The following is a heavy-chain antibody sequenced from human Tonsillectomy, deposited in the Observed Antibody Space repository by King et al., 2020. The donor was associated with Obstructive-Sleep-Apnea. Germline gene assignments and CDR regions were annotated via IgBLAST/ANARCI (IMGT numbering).Heavy chain of an antibody. D-gene: IGHD3-10*01. J-gene: IGHJ3*01. CDR1: GFTFSSYA. CDR2: ISGSGGST. CDR3: AKGRRWFGGVGVFDL. Sequence: VQLVESGGGLVQPGGSLRLSCAASGFTFSSYAMSWVRQAPGKGLEWGSAISGSGGSTYYANSVKGRFTISRDNSKNTLDLQMNSVSAEDTAVYYCAKGRRWFGGVGVFDLWGQGTMVTVSS. V-gene: IGHV3-23*04.